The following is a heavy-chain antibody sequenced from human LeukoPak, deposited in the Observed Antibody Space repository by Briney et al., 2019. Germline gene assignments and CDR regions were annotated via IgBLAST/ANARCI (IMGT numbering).Heavy chain of an antibody. D-gene: IGHD5-12*01. Sequence: GGSLRLSCAASGFTFSSYSMNWVRQAPGKGLEWVSSISSSSSSYIYYADSVKGRFTISRDNAKNSLYLQMNSLRAEDTAVYYCARDQIVDIVATIGGGFDYWGQGTLVTVSS. CDR2: ISSSSSSYI. V-gene: IGHV3-21*01. J-gene: IGHJ4*02. CDR3: ARDQIVDIVATIGGGFDY. CDR1: GFTFSSYS.